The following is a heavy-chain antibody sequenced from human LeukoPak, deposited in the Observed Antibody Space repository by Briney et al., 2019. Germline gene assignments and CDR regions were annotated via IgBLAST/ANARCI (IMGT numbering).Heavy chain of an antibody. Sequence: GRSLGLSCAASGYTFRSYAMHWVRHARSKGLVWVAVISYDGSNKYYAESVKGRFTISRDNSKNTLYLQMNSLRAEDTAVYYCARPAGTYYYDSSGYTLDYWGQGTLVTVSS. D-gene: IGHD3-22*01. CDR3: ARPAGTYYYDSSGYTLDY. CDR1: GYTFRSYA. CDR2: ISYDGSNK. V-gene: IGHV3-30-3*01. J-gene: IGHJ4*02.